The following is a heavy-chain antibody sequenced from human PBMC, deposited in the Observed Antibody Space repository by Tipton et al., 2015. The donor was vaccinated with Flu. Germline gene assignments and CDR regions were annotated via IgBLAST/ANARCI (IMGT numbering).Heavy chain of an antibody. Sequence: TLSLTCTVSGDSISSYYWTWIRQSPGKGLEWIGSLYYSATASYNPSLKSRVSISIDMPRNQFSLKLSSVTAADTAMYYCARVQCSSSTCHRWGVVDYWGQGALVTVSS. V-gene: IGHV4-59*01. J-gene: IGHJ4*02. CDR2: LYYSATA. CDR3: ARVQCSSSTCHRWGVVDY. D-gene: IGHD2-2*01. CDR1: GDSISSYY.